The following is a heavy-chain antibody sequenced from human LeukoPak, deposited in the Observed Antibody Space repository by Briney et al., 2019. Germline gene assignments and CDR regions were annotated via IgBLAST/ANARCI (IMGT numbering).Heavy chain of an antibody. Sequence: ASVKVSCKASGYTFTAYYMHWVRQAPGQGLEWMGWINPNSGGTNYVQKFQGRVTMTRDTSISTAYMELSRLTSDDTGVYYCARRGHGDLDYWGQGTLVTVSS. CDR1: GYTFTAYY. V-gene: IGHV1-2*02. J-gene: IGHJ4*02. CDR3: ARRGHGDLDY. CDR2: INPNSGGT. D-gene: IGHD3-10*01.